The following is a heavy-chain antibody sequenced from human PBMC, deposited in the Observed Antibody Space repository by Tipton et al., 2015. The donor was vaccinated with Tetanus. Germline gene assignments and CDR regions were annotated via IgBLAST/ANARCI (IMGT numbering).Heavy chain of an antibody. J-gene: IGHJ5*02. Sequence: SLRLSCAASGFTFSDYSMNWVRQAPGKGLEWVSSISGSSNYINYADSVKGRFTTSRDNAKNSLYLQMNSLRVDDTAVYYCARGMSFDPWGQGTLVTVSS. CDR3: ARGMSFDP. V-gene: IGHV3-21*01. CDR1: GFTFSDYS. CDR2: ISGSSNYI.